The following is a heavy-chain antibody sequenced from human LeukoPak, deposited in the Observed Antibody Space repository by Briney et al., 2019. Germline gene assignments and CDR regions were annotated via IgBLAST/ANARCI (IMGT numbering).Heavy chain of an antibody. D-gene: IGHD3-22*01. CDR2: IIPIFGTA. V-gene: IGHV1-69*05. CDR1: GGTFSSYA. J-gene: IGHJ6*03. Sequence: SVKVSCKASGGTFSSYAISWVRQAPGQGLEWMGGIIPIFGTANYAQKFQGRVTITTDESTSTAYMELSSLRSEDTAVYYCARSRITMIVVDRNYYYYYMDVWGKGTTVTVSS. CDR3: ARSRITMIVVDRNYYYYYMDV.